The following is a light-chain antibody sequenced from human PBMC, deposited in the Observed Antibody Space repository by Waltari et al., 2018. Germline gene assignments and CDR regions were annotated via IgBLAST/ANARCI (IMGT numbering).Light chain of an antibody. J-gene: IGLJ3*02. Sequence: QSALTPAASVSGSPGPSITIPCTGTSTDVGRYHISSWYQQPPGTTPTLIISEVTKQPSGVSNRFSGSKSGNTASLTISGLQAEDEADYFCSSYGSINTWLFGGGTKLTVL. V-gene: IGLV2-23*02. CDR3: SSYGSINTWL. CDR2: EVT. CDR1: STDVGRYHI.